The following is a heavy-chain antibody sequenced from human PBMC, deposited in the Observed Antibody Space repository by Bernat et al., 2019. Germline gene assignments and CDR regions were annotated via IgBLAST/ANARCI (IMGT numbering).Heavy chain of an antibody. V-gene: IGHV1-69*02. Sequence: VQLVQSGAEVKKPGSSVKVSCKASGGTFSSYTIIWVRQAPGQGLEWMGRIIPILGIANYAQKFQGRVTITAGKSTSTAYMELSSLRSEDTAVYYCARGGIVGVPAVRGEYDWFDPWGQGNLVTVSS. J-gene: IGHJ5*02. CDR2: IIPILGIA. D-gene: IGHD2-2*01. CDR1: GGTFSSYT. CDR3: ARGGIVGVPAVRGEYDWFDP.